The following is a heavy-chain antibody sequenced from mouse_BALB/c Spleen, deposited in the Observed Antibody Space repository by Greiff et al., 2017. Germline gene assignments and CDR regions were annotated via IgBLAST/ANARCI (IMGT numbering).Heavy chain of an antibody. J-gene: IGHJ4*01. CDR2: IFPGTGTT. CDR3: ARNDYDAMDY. CDR1: GYTFTSYW. V-gene: IGHV1S132*01. Sequence: QVQLQQSGAELVKPGASVKLSCKTSGYTFTSYWIQWVKQRPGQGLGWIGEIFPGTGTTYYNEKFKGKATLTIDTSSSTAYMQLSSLTSEDSAVYFCARNDYDAMDYWGQGTSVTVSS.